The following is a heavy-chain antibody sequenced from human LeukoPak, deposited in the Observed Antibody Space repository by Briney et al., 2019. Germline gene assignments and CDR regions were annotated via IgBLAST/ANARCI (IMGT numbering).Heavy chain of an antibody. Sequence: SETLSLTCTVSGGSVSSGSYYWSWIRQPPGKGLEWIGYIYYSGSTNYNPSLKSRVTISADTSRNQFSLKLSSVTAADTAVYYCARVPGGGTAANWGQGTMVTVSS. V-gene: IGHV4-61*01. CDR2: IYYSGST. CDR3: ARVPGGGTAAN. CDR1: GGSVSSGSYY. J-gene: IGHJ3*01. D-gene: IGHD1-7*01.